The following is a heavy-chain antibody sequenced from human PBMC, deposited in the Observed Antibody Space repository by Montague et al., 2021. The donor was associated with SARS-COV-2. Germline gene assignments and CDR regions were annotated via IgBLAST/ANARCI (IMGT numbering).Heavy chain of an antibody. D-gene: IGHD3-10*01. V-gene: IGHV3-23*03. CDR1: GFTFSNYA. CDR2: TYSGDSST. CDR3: AKFQWFELGAFDI. Sequence: SLRLSCAASGFTFSNYAVSWVRQAPGKGLEWVSVTYSGDSSTYYADSVKGRFTISRDNSKNTLYLRMNSLRAEDTAVYYRAKFQWFELGAFDIWGQGTMVTVSS. J-gene: IGHJ3*02.